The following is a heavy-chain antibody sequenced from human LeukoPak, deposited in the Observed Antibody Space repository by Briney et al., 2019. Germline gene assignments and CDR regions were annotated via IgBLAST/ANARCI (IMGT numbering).Heavy chain of an antibody. J-gene: IGHJ4*02. V-gene: IGHV4-34*01. CDR3: ARHASSSGRLNRVDY. CDR1: GGSFSGYY. CDR2: INHSGST. Sequence: PSETLSLTCAVYGGSFSGYYWSWIRQPPGKGLEWIGEINHSGSTNYNPSLKSRVTISVDASKNQFSLKLSSVTAADTAVYYCARHASSSGRLNRVDYWGQGTLVTVSS. D-gene: IGHD6-19*01.